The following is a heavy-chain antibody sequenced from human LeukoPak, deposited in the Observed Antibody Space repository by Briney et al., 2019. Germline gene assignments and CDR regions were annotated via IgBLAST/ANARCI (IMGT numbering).Heavy chain of an antibody. D-gene: IGHD3-3*01. CDR3: AKSYDFWSGYYTAY. Sequence: GGSLRLSYSASGFTFSSYAMSWVRQAPGKGLEWVSAISGSGGSTYYADSVKGRFTISRDNSKKTLYLQMNSLRAEDTAVYYCAKSYDFWSGYYTAYWGQGTLVTVSA. CDR1: GFTFSSYA. J-gene: IGHJ4*02. CDR2: ISGSGGST. V-gene: IGHV3-23*01.